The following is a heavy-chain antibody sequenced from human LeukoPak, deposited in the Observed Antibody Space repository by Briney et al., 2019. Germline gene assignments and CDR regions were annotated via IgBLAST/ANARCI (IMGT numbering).Heavy chain of an antibody. V-gene: IGHV3-74*01. J-gene: IGHJ4*02. CDR2: ISGDGSIR. Sequence: PGGSLRLSCAASGFTFSNYWLHWVRQAPGKGLVWVSRISGDGSIRNYADSVKGRLTISRDNAKNTVYLQMDSLTAEDTALYYCTKLNFYASGTCGFDYWGQGALVTVSS. D-gene: IGHD2/OR15-2a*01. CDR1: GFTFSNYW. CDR3: TKLNFYASGTCGFDY.